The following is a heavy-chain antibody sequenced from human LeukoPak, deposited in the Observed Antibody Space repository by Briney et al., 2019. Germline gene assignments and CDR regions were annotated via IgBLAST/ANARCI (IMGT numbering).Heavy chain of an antibody. V-gene: IGHV3-30*03. J-gene: IGHJ4*02. CDR2: ISYGGSNK. Sequence: GGSLRLSCAASGFTFSSYGMHWVRQAPGKGLEWVAVISYGGSNKYYADSVKGRFTISRDNSKNTLYLQMNSLRAEDTAVYYCARDKVVRGPTGHYWGQGTLVTVSS. D-gene: IGHD3-10*01. CDR1: GFTFSSYG. CDR3: ARDKVVRGPTGHY.